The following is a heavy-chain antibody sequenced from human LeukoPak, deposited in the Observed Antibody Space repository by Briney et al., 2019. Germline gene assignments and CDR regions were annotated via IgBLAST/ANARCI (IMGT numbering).Heavy chain of an antibody. CDR2: ISGSGGST. V-gene: IGHV3-23*01. Sequence: GGPPRLSCAASGFTFSSYAMSWVRQAPGKGLEWVSAISGSGGSTYYADSVKGRFTISRDNSKNTLYLQMNGLRAEDTAVYYCASDLLLLQDYYYGMDVWGQGTTVTVSS. J-gene: IGHJ6*02. CDR3: ASDLLLLQDYYYGMDV. CDR1: GFTFSSYA. D-gene: IGHD2-15*01.